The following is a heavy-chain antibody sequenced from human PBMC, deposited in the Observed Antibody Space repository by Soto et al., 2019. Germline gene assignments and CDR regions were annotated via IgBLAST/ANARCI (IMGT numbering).Heavy chain of an antibody. V-gene: IGHV4-34*01. CDR3: ARGYCSSTSCFTYYFDY. D-gene: IGHD2-2*02. J-gene: IGHJ4*02. Sequence: SETLSLTCAVYGESFSDYYWSWIRQPPGKGLEWIGEINHSGSTNYNLSLKSRVTISVDTSKNQFSLKLSSVTAADTAVYYCARGYCSSTSCFTYYFDYWGQGTLVTVSS. CDR1: GESFSDYY. CDR2: INHSGST.